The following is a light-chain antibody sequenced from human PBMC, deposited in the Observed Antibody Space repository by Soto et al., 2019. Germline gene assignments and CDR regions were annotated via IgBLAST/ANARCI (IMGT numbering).Light chain of an antibody. CDR3: QQYGSSGT. CDR1: QSVNNNF. V-gene: IGKV3-20*01. J-gene: IGKJ1*01. CDR2: AAS. Sequence: EIVLTQSPGTLSLSPGERVTLSCRASQSVNNNFLSWYQQKPGQAPRLLIYAASSGATGIPDRFSGSGSGTDFTLTINRLEPEDFVVYYCQQYGSSGTFGQGTKVDIK.